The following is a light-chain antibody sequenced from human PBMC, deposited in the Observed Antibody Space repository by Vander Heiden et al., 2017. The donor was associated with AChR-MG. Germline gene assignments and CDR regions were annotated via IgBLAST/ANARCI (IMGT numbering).Light chain of an antibody. V-gene: IGLV1-40*01. CDR1: SSDIGAGYD. CDR3: QSYDSSLSNLVV. J-gene: IGLJ2*01. Sequence: QSVLTHPPSVSGAPGPRVTISCTGSSSDIGAGYDVHWYQQLPGTAPKLLIYANNNRPSGVPDRFSGSKSGTSASLAITGLQAEDEADYYCQSYDSSLSNLVVFGGGTKLTVL. CDR2: ANN.